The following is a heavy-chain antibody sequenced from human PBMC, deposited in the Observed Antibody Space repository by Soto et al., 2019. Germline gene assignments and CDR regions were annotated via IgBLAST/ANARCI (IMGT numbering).Heavy chain of an antibody. D-gene: IGHD3-22*01. CDR2: ISKDGSTK. CDR1: GFTFSSYG. Sequence: LSCSASGFTFSSYGMHWVRQAPGKGLEWVAVISKDGSTKYDADSVKGRFTISRDNSKNTLYLQMNSLRAEDTAVYYCAKETHSSGYGSYFDYWGQGTLVTVSS. J-gene: IGHJ4*02. V-gene: IGHV3-30*18. CDR3: AKETHSSGYGSYFDY.